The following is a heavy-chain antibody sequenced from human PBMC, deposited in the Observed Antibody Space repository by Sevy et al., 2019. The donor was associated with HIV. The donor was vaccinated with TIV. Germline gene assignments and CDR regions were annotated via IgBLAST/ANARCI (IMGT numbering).Heavy chain of an antibody. CDR2: ISSSSSYI. CDR1: GFTFSSYS. J-gene: IGHJ4*02. D-gene: IGHD2-2*01. CDR3: ARKLGYCSSTSCPLDY. Sequence: GGSLRLSCAASGFTFSSYSMNWVRQAPGKGLEWVSSISSSSSYIYYADSVKGRFTISRYNAKNSLYLQMNSLRAEDTAVYYCARKLGYCSSTSCPLDYWGQGTLVTVSS. V-gene: IGHV3-21*01.